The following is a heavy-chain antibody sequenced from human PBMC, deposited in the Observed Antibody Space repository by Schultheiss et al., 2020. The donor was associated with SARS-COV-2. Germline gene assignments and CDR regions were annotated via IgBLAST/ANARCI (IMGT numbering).Heavy chain of an antibody. CDR1: GYTFNTYG. D-gene: IGHD2-2*02. CDR2: ISAYSGNT. J-gene: IGHJ4*02. CDR3: ARSCSTTRCYTSIGDY. Sequence: ASVKVSCKASGYTFNTYGLSWVRQAPGQGLEWMGWISAYSGNTQYAQKIQGRVTMTTDTSTNSAYMELRSLTSDDTAVYYCARSCSTTRCYTSIGDYWGQGTLVTVSS. V-gene: IGHV1-18*04.